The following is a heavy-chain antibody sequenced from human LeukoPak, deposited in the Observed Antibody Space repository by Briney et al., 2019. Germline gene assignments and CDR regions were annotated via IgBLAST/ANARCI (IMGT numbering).Heavy chain of an antibody. CDR2: FDREDGEM. D-gene: IGHD2/OR15-2a*01. CDR1: GYTLTELS. CDR3: ATDSKYSSMGNDAFDI. Sequence: ASVKVSCKVSGYTLTELSMHWVRQAPGKGLEWMGGFDREDGEMIYAQKFQGRLTMTEDTSTDTAYMELSNLRSEDTAVYYCATDSKYSSMGNDAFDIWGQGTMVTVSS. J-gene: IGHJ3*02. V-gene: IGHV1-24*01.